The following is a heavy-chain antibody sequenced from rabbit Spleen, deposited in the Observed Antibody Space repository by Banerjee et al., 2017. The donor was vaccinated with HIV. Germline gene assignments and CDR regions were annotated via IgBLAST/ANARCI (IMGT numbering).Heavy chain of an antibody. CDR2: IYGISETT. J-gene: IGHJ3*01. V-gene: IGHV1S7*01. Sequence: QSLEESGGGLVKPGASLALTCKASGFSFSNKYVMCWVRRAPGKGLEWIGIIYGISETTYYASWVNGRFTISSDNAQNNVDLQLNSLTVADTGTYFCARDLDGVIGWNFGWWGQGTLVTVS. CDR1: GFSFSNKY. CDR3: ARDLDGVIGWNFGW. D-gene: IGHD4-1*01.